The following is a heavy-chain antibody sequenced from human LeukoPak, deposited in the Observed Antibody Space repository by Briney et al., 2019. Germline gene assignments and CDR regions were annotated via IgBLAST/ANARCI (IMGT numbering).Heavy chain of an antibody. CDR1: GFTFSSYE. CDR3: VRGTGGDY. V-gene: IGHV3-48*03. Sequence: GGSLRLSCAASGFTFSSYEMNWVRQAPGKGMEWVSYIHSGGTLKYYPDSVKGRFTISRDNDKNSLYLQMNSLRVEDTAIYYCVRGTGGDYWGQGTLVTVSS. CDR2: IHSGGTLK. D-gene: IGHD1-1*01. J-gene: IGHJ4*02.